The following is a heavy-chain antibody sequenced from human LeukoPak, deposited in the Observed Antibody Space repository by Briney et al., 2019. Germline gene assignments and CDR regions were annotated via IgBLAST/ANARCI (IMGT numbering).Heavy chain of an antibody. D-gene: IGHD6-13*01. J-gene: IGHJ6*03. CDR3: ARATYSSSWYSGYYYYYMDV. CDR1: GFTFSSYE. V-gene: IGHV3-48*03. Sequence: QTGGSLRLSCAASGFTFSSYEMNWVRQAPGRGLEWVSYISSSGSTIYYADSVKGRFTISRDNAKNSLYLQMNSLRAEDTAVYYCARATYSSSWYSGYYYYYMDVWGKGATVTVSS. CDR2: ISSSGSTI.